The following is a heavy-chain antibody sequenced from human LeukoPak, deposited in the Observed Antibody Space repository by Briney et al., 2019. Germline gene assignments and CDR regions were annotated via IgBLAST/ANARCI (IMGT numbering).Heavy chain of an antibody. CDR3: ASPADYYDSSGYYFFDY. CDR1: GGSISSGSYY. J-gene: IGHJ4*02. D-gene: IGHD3-22*01. V-gene: IGHV4-39*07. Sequence: SETLSLTCTVSGGSISSGSYYWGWIRQPPGTGLEWIGSIYYSGSTYYNPSLKSRVTISVDTSKNQFSLKLSSVTAADTAVYYCASPADYYDSSGYYFFDYWGQGTLVTVSS. CDR2: IYYSGST.